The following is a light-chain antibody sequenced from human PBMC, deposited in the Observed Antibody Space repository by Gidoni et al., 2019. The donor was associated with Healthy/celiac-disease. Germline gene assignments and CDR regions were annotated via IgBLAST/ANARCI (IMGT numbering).Light chain of an antibody. Sequence: ELVLTQSPATLSLSPGERATLSCRASQSVSSYLAWYQQKPGQAPRLLIYDASNRATGIPARFSGSGSGTEFTLTISSLEPEDFAVYYCQQRSKWPPAFGQGTKVEIK. J-gene: IGKJ1*01. CDR1: QSVSSY. CDR3: QQRSKWPPA. CDR2: DAS. V-gene: IGKV3-11*01.